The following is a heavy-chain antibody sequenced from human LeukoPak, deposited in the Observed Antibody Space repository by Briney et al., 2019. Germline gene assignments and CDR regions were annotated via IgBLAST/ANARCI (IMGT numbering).Heavy chain of an antibody. CDR1: GYTLTSYD. J-gene: IGHJ5*02. D-gene: IGHD2-2*02. CDR2: MNPNSGNT. V-gene: IGHV1-8*01. CDR3: ARNGVPAAILHLDNWFDP. Sequence: ASVKVSCKASGYTLTSYDINWVRQATGQGLEWMGWMNPNSGNTGYAQKFQGRVTMTRNTSISTAYMELSSLRSEDTAVYYCARNGVPAAILHLDNWFDPWGQGTLVTVSS.